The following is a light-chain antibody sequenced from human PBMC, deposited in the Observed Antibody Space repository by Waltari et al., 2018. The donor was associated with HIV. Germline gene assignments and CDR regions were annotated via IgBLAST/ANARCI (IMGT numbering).Light chain of an antibody. Sequence: SYELTQPPSVSVSPGQTASITCSGDELGDRYACWYQQKPGQSPLLVIYQDTKRPSGVPGRFSGSNSGNTATLTISGTQAMDGADYYCQARDSSTVVFGGGTKLTVL. CDR2: QDT. J-gene: IGLJ2*01. CDR1: ELGDRY. V-gene: IGLV3-1*01. CDR3: QARDSSTVV.